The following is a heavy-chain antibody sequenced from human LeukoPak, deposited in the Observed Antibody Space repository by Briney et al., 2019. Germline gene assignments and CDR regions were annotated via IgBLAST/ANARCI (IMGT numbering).Heavy chain of an antibody. Sequence: GGSLRLSCAASGFTFSSYAMHWVRQAPGKGLEWVSGINWNGGSTGYADSVKGRFTISRDNAKNSLYLQMNSLRAEDTALYHCAREVPPAHAFDIWGQGTMVTVSS. V-gene: IGHV3-20*01. CDR1: GFTFSSYA. CDR3: AREVPPAHAFDI. CDR2: INWNGGST. J-gene: IGHJ3*02. D-gene: IGHD2-2*01.